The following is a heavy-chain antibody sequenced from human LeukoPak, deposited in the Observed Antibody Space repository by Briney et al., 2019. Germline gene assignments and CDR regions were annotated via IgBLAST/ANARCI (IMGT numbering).Heavy chain of an antibody. CDR2: ISSSGSTI. CDR1: GFTFSSYE. CDR3: ARDVNWNYCDY. Sequence: GGSLRLPCAASGFTFSSYEMNWVRQAPGKGLEWVSYISSSGSTIYYADSVKGRFTISRDNAKNSLYLQMNSLRAEDTAVYYCARDVNWNYCDYWGHGTLVTVSS. V-gene: IGHV3-48*03. J-gene: IGHJ4*01. D-gene: IGHD1-20*01.